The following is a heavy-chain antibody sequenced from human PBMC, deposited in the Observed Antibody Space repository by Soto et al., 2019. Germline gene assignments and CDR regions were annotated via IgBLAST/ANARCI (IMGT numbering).Heavy chain of an antibody. CDR2: ISWNSGSI. J-gene: IGHJ4*02. D-gene: IGHD3-3*01. V-gene: IGHV3-9*01. CDR1: GFTFDDYA. CDR3: AKGPQGSKGDSLRFLEWSAFFFDY. Sequence: GGSLRLSCAASGFTFDDYAMHWVRQAPGKGLEWVSGISWNSGSIGYADSVKGRFTISRDNAKNSLYLQMNSLRAEDTALYYCAKGPQGSKGDSLRFLEWSAFFFDYWGQGTLVTVSS.